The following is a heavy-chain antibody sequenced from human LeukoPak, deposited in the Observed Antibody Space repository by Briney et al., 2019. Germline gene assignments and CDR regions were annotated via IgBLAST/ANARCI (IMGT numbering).Heavy chain of an antibody. CDR2: ISSSSSYI. CDR3: ARGGGAYSYGPMFDY. CDR1: GFTFSSYS. J-gene: IGHJ4*02. V-gene: IGHV3-21*01. D-gene: IGHD5-18*01. Sequence: PGGSLRLSCAASGFTFSSYSMNWVRKAPGKGLEWVSSISSSSSYIYYADSVKGRFTISRDNAKNSLYLQMNSLRAEDTAVYYCARGGGAYSYGPMFDYWGQGTLVTVSS.